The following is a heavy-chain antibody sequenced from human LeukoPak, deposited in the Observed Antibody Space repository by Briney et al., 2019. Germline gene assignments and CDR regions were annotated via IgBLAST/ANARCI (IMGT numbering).Heavy chain of an antibody. D-gene: IGHD3-22*01. CDR2: IYYSGST. CDR1: GGSSSPDY. Sequence: SETLSLTCTVSGGSSSPDYWSWIRQPPGKGLEWIGYIYYSGSTNYNPSLKSRVTISVDTSKNQFSLKLSSVTAADTAVYYCARDGYDSSGYYLWGYWGQGTLVTVSS. CDR3: ARDGYDSSGYYLWGY. J-gene: IGHJ4*02. V-gene: IGHV4-59*01.